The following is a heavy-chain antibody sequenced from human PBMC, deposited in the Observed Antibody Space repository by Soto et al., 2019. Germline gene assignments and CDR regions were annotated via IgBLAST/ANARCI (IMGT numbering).Heavy chain of an antibody. J-gene: IGHJ3*02. CDR3: ARDMSPYYYDSSGYYDAFDI. Sequence: QVQLVESGGGVVQPGRSLRLSCAASGFTFSSYAMHWVRQAPGKGLERVAVISYAGSNKYYADSVKGRFTISRDNSKNTLYLQMNCRRAEDTAVYYCARDMSPYYYDSSGYYDAFDIWGQGTMVTVSS. CDR1: GFTFSSYA. CDR2: ISYAGSNK. D-gene: IGHD3-22*01. V-gene: IGHV3-30-3*01.